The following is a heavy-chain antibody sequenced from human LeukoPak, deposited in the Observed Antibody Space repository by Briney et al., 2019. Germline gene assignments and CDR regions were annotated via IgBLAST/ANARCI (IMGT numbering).Heavy chain of an antibody. V-gene: IGHV3-23*01. CDR3: AKGVEDSGIYYYYYMDV. CDR2: VSCSGVST. J-gene: IGHJ6*03. CDR1: GFTFSSYTFSTYA. D-gene: IGHD2-15*01. Sequence: GGSLRLSCAASGFTFSSYTFSTYAMSWVRQAPGKGLEWVSAVSCSGVSTYYADSVKGRFTISRDNAKNTLYLQMNGLRAEDTAVYYCAKGVEDSGIYYYYYMDVWGKGTTVTVSS.